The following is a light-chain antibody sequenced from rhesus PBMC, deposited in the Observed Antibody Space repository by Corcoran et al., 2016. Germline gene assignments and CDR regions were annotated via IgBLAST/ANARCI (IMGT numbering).Light chain of an antibody. V-gene: IGKV3-24*04. J-gene: IGKJ1*01. CDR2: GAS. CDR1: QSVGSY. Sequence: ETVVTQSPATLSLSPGERATLSCRASQSVGSYLAWYPQKPGPAPRLLISGASSRATGIPYRFSGSGSGTDFTRTISSLEPEDVGVYYCQQSSNLTPTFGQGTKVEIK. CDR3: QQSSNLTPT.